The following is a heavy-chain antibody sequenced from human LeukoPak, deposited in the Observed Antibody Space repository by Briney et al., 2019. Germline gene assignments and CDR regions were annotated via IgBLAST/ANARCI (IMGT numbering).Heavy chain of an antibody. J-gene: IGHJ4*02. CDR2: IYSGGST. CDR3: ARDLYYYDSSGFFDY. D-gene: IGHD3-22*01. V-gene: IGHV3-66*01. Sequence: SGGSLRLSCAASGFTVSSNYMSWVRQAPGKGLEGGSVIYSGGSTYYADSVKGRFTISRDNSKNTLYLQMNSLRAEDTAVYYCARDLYYYDSSGFFDYWGQGTLVTVSS. CDR1: GFTVSSNY.